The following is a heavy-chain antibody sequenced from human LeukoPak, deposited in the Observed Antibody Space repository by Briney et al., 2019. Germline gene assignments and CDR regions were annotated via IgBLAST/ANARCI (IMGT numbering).Heavy chain of an antibody. CDR3: ARGSECYYDSSGYYLGY. CDR1: GGSISSYY. V-gene: IGHV4-59*01. Sequence: SETLSLTCTVSGGSISSYYWSWIRQPPGKGLEWIGYIYYSGSTNYNPSLKSRVTISVDTSKNQFSLKLSSVTAADTAVYYCARGSECYYDSSGYYLGYWGQGTLVTVSS. J-gene: IGHJ4*02. D-gene: IGHD3-22*01. CDR2: IYYSGST.